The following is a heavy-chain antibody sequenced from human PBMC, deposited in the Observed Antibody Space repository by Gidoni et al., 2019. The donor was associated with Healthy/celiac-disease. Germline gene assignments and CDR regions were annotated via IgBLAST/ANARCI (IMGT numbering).Heavy chain of an antibody. CDR3: ARAWMGVVTTRNWYFDL. J-gene: IGHJ2*01. CDR1: GFTFSSYA. CDR2: ISSNGGST. V-gene: IGHV3-64*01. D-gene: IGHD3-3*01. Sequence: EVQLVESGGGLVQPAGSLRLSCAASGFTFSSYAMHWVRQAPGKGLEYVSAISSNGGSTYYANSVKGRFTISRDNSKNTLYLQMGSLRAEDMAVYYCARAWMGVVTTRNWYFDLWGRGTLVTVSS.